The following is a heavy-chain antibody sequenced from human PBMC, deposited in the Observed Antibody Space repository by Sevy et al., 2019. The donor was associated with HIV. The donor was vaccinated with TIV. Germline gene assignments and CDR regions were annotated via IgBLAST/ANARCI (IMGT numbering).Heavy chain of an antibody. Sequence: GGSLRLSCSASGFTFSSYALLWVRQAPGKGLEWVSLISYDGRNKYYSDSVKGRFVISRDESKTTLFLQMESLITADTAVYYCWRVGVSYCTDDCYHRFDYWGRGTLVTVSS. CDR2: ISYDGRNK. J-gene: IGHJ4*02. D-gene: IGHD2-21*02. V-gene: IGHV3-30*09. CDR1: GFTFSSYA. CDR3: WRVGVSYCTDDCYHRFDY.